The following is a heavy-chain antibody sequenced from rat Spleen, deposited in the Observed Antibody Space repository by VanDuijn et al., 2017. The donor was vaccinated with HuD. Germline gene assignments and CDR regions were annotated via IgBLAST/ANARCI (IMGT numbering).Heavy chain of an antibody. CDR2: IWSGGST. J-gene: IGHJ2*01. Sequence: QVQLKESGPGLVQPSRTLSLTCTVSGFSLTSYGVSWVRQPPGKGLEWIAAIWSGGSTYYNSALKSRLSISRDASKSQVFLKMNSLETEDTAMYFCAILYYGYTAFDYWGQGVMVTVSS. V-gene: IGHV2S8*01. CDR3: AILYYGYTAFDY. D-gene: IGHD1-9*01. CDR1: GFSLTSYG.